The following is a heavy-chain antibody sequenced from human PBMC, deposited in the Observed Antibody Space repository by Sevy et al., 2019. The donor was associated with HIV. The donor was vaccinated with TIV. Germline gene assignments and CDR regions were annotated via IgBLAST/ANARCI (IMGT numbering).Heavy chain of an antibody. Sequence: ASVKVSCKASGYTFTGYYMHWVRQAPGQGLEWMGWINPNSGGTNYAQKFQGRVTMTRDTSISTAYMELSRLRSDDTAVYYCARTVVFQYYDFWSGYRRYYFDYWGQGTLVTVSS. CDR3: ARTVVFQYYDFWSGYRRYYFDY. CDR1: GYTFTGYY. V-gene: IGHV1-2*02. J-gene: IGHJ4*02. D-gene: IGHD3-3*01. CDR2: INPNSGGT.